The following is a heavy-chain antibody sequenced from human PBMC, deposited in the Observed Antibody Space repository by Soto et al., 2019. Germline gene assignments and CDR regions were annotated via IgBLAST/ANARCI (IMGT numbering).Heavy chain of an antibody. CDR1: GFTFWNYG. J-gene: IGHJ5*02. D-gene: IGHD2-2*01. Sequence: QVQLAESGGGVVQPGRSLRLSCAASGFTFWNYGMHWVRQAPGKGPEWVATIWNNGNRKYYADSVTGRFTISRDNSRNTLYLEMNSLRGEDTAVYYCARAVSTTAVNWFDPWGQGTQVTVSS. V-gene: IGHV3-33*01. CDR2: IWNNGNRK. CDR3: ARAVSTTAVNWFDP.